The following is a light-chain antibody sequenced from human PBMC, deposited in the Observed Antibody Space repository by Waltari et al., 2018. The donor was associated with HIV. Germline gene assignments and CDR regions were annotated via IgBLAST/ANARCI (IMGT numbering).Light chain of an antibody. CDR1: RRDCGGYHY. CDR2: DVS. Sequence: QSALTQPAAVSGSPGQSTPIPCTGTRRDCGGYHYVSRYKHHPGKAPKLMIYDVSNRPSGVSNRFSGSKSGNTASLTISGLQAEDEADYYCNSYTTSSTLHVVFGGGTKLTVL. CDR3: NSYTTSSTLHVV. J-gene: IGLJ2*01. V-gene: IGLV2-14*03.